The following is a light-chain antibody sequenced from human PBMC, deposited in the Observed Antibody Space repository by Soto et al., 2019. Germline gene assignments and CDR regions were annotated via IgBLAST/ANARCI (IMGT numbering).Light chain of an antibody. V-gene: IGLV1-51*02. Sequence: QSVLTQPPSVSAAPGQKVTISCSGSSSNIGNNYGSWYQQLPGAAPKLLIYENYERPSGIPDRFSGSKSGTSATLDITGLQTGDEADYYCGAWDNSLTGGVFGGGTKLTVL. CDR2: ENY. CDR1: SSNIGNNY. J-gene: IGLJ2*01. CDR3: GAWDNSLTGGV.